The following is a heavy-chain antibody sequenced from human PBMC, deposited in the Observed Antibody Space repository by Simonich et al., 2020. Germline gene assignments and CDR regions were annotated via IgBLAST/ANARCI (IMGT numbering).Heavy chain of an antibody. Sequence: QVQLVQSGAEVKKPGASVKVSCKASGYTFTSYDINWVRQATGQGLEWMGWRNPNSGNTGYAQKFQGRVTITRNTSISTAYMELSSLRSEDTAVYYCARARYCSSTSCYNWFDPWGQGTLVTVSS. CDR2: RNPNSGNT. J-gene: IGHJ5*02. CDR3: ARARYCSSTSCYNWFDP. V-gene: IGHV1-8*03. D-gene: IGHD2-2*01. CDR1: GYTFTSYD.